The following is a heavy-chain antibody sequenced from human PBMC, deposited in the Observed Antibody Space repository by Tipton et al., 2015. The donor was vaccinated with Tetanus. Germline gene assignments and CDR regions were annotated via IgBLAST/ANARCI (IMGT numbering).Heavy chain of an antibody. J-gene: IGHJ4*02. CDR2: INAGDGST. V-gene: IGHV1-3*01. CDR1: GYSFTNYG. Sequence: QVQLVQSGAEVKKPGASVKVSCKASGYSFTNYGIHWVRQAPGQRPEWLGWINAGDGSTKYSPNFQGRVSITRDTSATTVYMDLSNLRSEDTAVHYCARRWARGYSYSFDYWGPGTLVTVSS. CDR3: ARRWARGYSYSFDY. D-gene: IGHD5-18*01.